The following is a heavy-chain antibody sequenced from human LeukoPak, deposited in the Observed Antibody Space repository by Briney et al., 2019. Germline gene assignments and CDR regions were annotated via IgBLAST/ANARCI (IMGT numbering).Heavy chain of an antibody. Sequence: SETLSLTCIVSGGSISSSSYYRGWIRQPPGKGLEWIGSIYYSGSTYYNPSLKSRVTLSVDTSKNQFSLKLSSVTAADTAVYYCARLIAVADFYFDYWGQGTLVTVSS. CDR2: IYYSGST. V-gene: IGHV4-39*01. CDR1: GGSISSSSYY. D-gene: IGHD6-19*01. J-gene: IGHJ4*02. CDR3: ARLIAVADFYFDY.